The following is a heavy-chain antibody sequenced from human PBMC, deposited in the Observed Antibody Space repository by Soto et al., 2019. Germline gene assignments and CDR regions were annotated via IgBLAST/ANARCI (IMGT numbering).Heavy chain of an antibody. J-gene: IGHJ4*02. V-gene: IGHV5-51*01. D-gene: IGHD2-2*01. CDR3: ARDYCSGTNCYAFDY. Sequence: PGESLKISCKGSGYRFTNYWIGWVRQMPGKGLEWMGIIYPGDSDTRYSPSFQGQVTISADKSINTAYLQWSSLKASDTAMYYCARDYCSGTNCYAFDYWGQGTQVTSPQ. CDR2: IYPGDSDT. CDR1: GYRFTNYW.